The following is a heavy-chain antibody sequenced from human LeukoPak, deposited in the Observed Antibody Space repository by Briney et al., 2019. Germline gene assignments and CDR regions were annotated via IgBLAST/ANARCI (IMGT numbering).Heavy chain of an antibody. J-gene: IGHJ3*02. Sequence: GGSLRLSCVPSGITFSNTALSWDRQAPGKGLEWVSTITKSGDKTYYADSVKGLFTISRDHSKNTLYLQMNSLRAEDTAVYHCVKSAGKDGYRDVFDIWGQGTVVTVSS. D-gene: IGHD5-24*01. CDR3: VKSAGKDGYRDVFDI. CDR2: ITKSGDKT. CDR1: GITFSNTA. V-gene: IGHV3-23*01.